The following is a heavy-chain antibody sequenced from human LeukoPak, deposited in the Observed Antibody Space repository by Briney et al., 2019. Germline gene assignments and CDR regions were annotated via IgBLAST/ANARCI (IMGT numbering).Heavy chain of an antibody. CDR2: IYTSGST. V-gene: IGHV4-61*02. J-gene: IGHJ5*02. Sequence: PSETLSLTCTVSGGSISSGSYYWSWIRQPAGKGLEWIGRIYTSGSTNYNPSLKSRVTISVDTSKNQFSLKLSSVTAADTAVYYCARGTMIGGWFDPWGQGTLVTVSS. CDR1: GGSISSGSYY. D-gene: IGHD3-22*01. CDR3: ARGTMIGGWFDP.